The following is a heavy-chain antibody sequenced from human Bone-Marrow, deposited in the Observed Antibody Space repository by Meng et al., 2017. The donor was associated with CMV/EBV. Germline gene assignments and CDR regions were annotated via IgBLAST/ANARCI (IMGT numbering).Heavy chain of an antibody. CDR3: AKDGPAQLPQFNYYGVDV. CDR2: IYSGGSSA. V-gene: IGHV3-23*03. J-gene: IGHJ6*01. D-gene: IGHD2-2*01. Sequence: GGSLRLSCAASGFTFSNYAMSWVRQAPGKGLEWVSVIYSGGSSAYYADSVKGRFTISRDNSKNTLYLQMDSLRAEDTAVYYCAKDGPAQLPQFNYYGVDVWGQGTTVTGSS. CDR1: GFTFSNYA.